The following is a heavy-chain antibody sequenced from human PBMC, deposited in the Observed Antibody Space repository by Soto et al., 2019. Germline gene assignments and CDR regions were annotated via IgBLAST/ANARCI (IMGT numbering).Heavy chain of an antibody. CDR3: ARGLHCSGGSCVFDY. CDR2: ISSSSSYI. V-gene: IGHV3-21*01. D-gene: IGHD2-15*01. Sequence: EVQLVESVGGLVKPGGSLRLSCAASGFTFSSYSMNWVRQAPGKGLEWVSSISSSSSYIYYADSVKGRFTISRDNAKNSLYLQMNSLRAEDTAVYYCARGLHCSGGSCVFDYWGQGTLVTVSS. CDR1: GFTFSSYS. J-gene: IGHJ4*02.